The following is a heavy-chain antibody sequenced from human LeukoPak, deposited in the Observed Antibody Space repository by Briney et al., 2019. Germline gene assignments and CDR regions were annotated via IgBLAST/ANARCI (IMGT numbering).Heavy chain of an antibody. V-gene: IGHV3-66*01. CDR2: MYSGGST. CDR1: PFTVSSNY. CDR3: ARGETAMVPGAS. Sequence: GGSLRLSCAASPFTVSSNYMSWVRQAPGKGLEWVSVMYSGGSTYYADSVKGRFTISRDNSKNTLYRQMNSLRAEDTPVYYCARGETAMVPGASWGQGTLVIVSS. J-gene: IGHJ4*02. D-gene: IGHD5-18*01.